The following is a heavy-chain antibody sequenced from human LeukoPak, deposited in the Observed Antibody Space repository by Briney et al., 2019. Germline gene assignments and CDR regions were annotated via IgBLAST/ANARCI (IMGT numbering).Heavy chain of an antibody. Sequence: PGGSLRLSCAASGFTFSSYWMHWVRQAPGKGLVWVSRINSDGRSTNYADSVKGRFTISRDNTKNTLYLQMNSLRAEDTAVYYCSRGGFYSNVHFDYWGQGTLVTVSS. CDR2: INSDGRST. CDR3: SRGGFYSNVHFDY. J-gene: IGHJ4*02. CDR1: GFTFSSYW. D-gene: IGHD2-15*01. V-gene: IGHV3-74*01.